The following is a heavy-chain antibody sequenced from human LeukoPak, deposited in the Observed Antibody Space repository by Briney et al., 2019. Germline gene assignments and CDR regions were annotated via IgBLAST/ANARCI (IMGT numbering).Heavy chain of an antibody. CDR2: MNPNSGNT. V-gene: IGHV1-8*01. CDR1: GYTFTSYD. CDR3: ARGRTSGYDWDDAFDI. J-gene: IGHJ3*02. Sequence: ASVKVSCKASGYTFTSYDINWVRQATGQGLEWMGWMNPNSGNTGYAQKFQGRVTMTRNTSISTAYMELSSLRSEDTAVYYCARGRTSGYDWDDAFDIWGQGTMVTASS. D-gene: IGHD5-12*01.